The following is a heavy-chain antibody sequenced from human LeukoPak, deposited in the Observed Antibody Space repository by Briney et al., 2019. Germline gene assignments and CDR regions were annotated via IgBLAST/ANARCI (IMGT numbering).Heavy chain of an antibody. CDR3: TRGNRIIVATTYYYYYYGMDV. CDR2: INHGGST. CDR1: GGSFSGYY. Sequence: SETLSLTCAVYGGSFSGYYWSWIRQPPGKGLEWIGEINHGGSTNYNPSLKSRVTISVDTSKNQFSLKLSSVTAADTAVYYCTRGNRIIVATTYYYYYYGMDVWGQGTTVTVSS. V-gene: IGHV4-34*01. D-gene: IGHD5-12*01. J-gene: IGHJ6*02.